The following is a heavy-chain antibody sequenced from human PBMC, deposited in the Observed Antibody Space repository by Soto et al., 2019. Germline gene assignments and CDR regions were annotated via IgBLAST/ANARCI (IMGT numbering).Heavy chain of an antibody. D-gene: IGHD2-2*01. CDR1: GYTFTSYG. V-gene: IGHV1-18*01. Sequence: QVQLVQSGAEVKKPGAAVKVSCKASGYTFTSYGISWVRQAPGQGLEWMGWISAYNGNTNYAPKLQGRVTMTTDTSTSTAYMELRSLRSDDTAVYYCARGPEYCISTSCPFDYWGQGTLVTVSS. CDR3: ARGPEYCISTSCPFDY. J-gene: IGHJ4*02. CDR2: ISAYNGNT.